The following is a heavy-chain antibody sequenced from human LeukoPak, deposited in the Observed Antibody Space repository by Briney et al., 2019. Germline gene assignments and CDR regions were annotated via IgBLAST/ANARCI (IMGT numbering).Heavy chain of an antibody. J-gene: IGHJ4*02. CDR2: INANSGGT. V-gene: IGHV1-2*02. D-gene: IGHD2-21*02. CDR3: ARHGVGTYDY. Sequence: ASVKVSCKASGYTFTDYYMHWLRQAPGQGLEWMGWINANSGGTIYAQKFQGRVTLTRDTSISTAYMELTTLTSDDTAVYFCARHGVGTYDYWGQGTLVTVSS. CDR1: GYTFTDYY.